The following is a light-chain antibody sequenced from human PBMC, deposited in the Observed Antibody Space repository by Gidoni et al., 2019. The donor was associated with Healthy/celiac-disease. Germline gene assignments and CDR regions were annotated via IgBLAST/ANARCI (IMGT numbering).Light chain of an antibody. V-gene: IGKV1-39*01. CDR2: AAS. CDR3: QQSYSTPFP. CDR1: QSISSY. J-gene: IGKJ3*01. Sequence: DIQMTQSPSSLSASVGDRVTITCRASQSISSYLNWYQQKPGKAPKLLIYAASSLQSGVPSRFRGSGSGTYFTLPISSLQPADFATYYCQQSYSTPFPFGPXTKVDIK.